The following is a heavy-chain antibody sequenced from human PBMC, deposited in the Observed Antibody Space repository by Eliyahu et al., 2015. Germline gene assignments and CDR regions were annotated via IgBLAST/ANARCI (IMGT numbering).Heavy chain of an antibody. CDR3: ASGYGSGSYYNF. V-gene: IGHV1-18*01. D-gene: IGHD3-10*01. CDR1: GXPVTRYG. Sequence: QVQLVQSGAXVKRPGASXKVXCKASGXPVTRYGXSWVRQAPGQGLEWVGWISIYSGNTNYAQXLQGRVTVTTDTSTSTAYMELRSLRSDDTAVYYCASGYGSGSYYNFWGQGTLVTVSS. CDR2: ISIYSGNT. J-gene: IGHJ4*02.